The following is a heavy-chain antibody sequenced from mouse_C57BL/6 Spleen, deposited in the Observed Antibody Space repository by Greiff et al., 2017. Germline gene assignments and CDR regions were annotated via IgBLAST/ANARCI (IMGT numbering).Heavy chain of an antibody. CDR1: GFTFSSYA. V-gene: IGHV5-9-1*02. D-gene: IGHD1-1*01. J-gene: IGHJ1*03. Sequence: EVNVVESGEGLVKPGGSLKLSCAASGFTFSSYAMSWVRQTPEKRLEWVAYISSGGDYIYYADTVKGRFTISRDNARNTLYLQMSSLKSEDTAMYYCTRDIDYGSSYGYFDVWGTGTTVTVSS. CDR2: ISSGGDYI. CDR3: TRDIDYGSSYGYFDV.